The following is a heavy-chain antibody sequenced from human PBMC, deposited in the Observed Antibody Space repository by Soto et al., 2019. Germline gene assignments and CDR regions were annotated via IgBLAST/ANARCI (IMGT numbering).Heavy chain of an antibody. CDR3: ATSPYYYGSGSYLPFDY. Sequence: QVQLVQSGAEVKKPGSSVKVSCKASGGTFSSYAISWVRQAPGQGLEWMGGIIPIFGTANYAQKFQGRVTSTADESTSTAYMELSSLRSEDTAVYYCATSPYYYGSGSYLPFDYWGQGTLVTVSS. J-gene: IGHJ4*02. CDR1: GGTFSSYA. CDR2: IIPIFGTA. V-gene: IGHV1-69*12. D-gene: IGHD3-10*01.